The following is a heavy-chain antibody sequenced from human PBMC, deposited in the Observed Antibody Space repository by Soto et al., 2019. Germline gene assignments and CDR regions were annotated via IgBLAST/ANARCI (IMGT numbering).Heavy chain of an antibody. D-gene: IGHD6-13*01. CDR2: IYCSGST. Sequence: PSETLSLTCTVSGGSISSYYWSWIRQPPGKGLEWIGDIYCSGSTNYNPSLKSRVTISVDTSKNQFSLKLSSVTAADTAVYYCASRYSSRGFDPWGQGTLVTVSS. CDR3: ASRYSSRGFDP. J-gene: IGHJ5*02. V-gene: IGHV4-59*01. CDR1: GGSISSYY.